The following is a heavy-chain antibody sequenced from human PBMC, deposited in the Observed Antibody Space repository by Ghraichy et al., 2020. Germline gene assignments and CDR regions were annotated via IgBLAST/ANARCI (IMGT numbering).Heavy chain of an antibody. CDR1: GGSISSYY. V-gene: IGHV4-4*07. CDR2: IYTSGST. CDR3: ARDLDPYYSSSWYNWFDP. D-gene: IGHD6-13*01. J-gene: IGHJ5*02. Sequence: SQTLSLTCTVSGGSISSYYWSWIRQPAGKGLEWIGRIYTSGSTNYNPSLKSRVTMSVDTSKNQFSLKLSSVTAADTAVYYCARDLDPYYSSSWYNWFDPWGHGTLVTVSS.